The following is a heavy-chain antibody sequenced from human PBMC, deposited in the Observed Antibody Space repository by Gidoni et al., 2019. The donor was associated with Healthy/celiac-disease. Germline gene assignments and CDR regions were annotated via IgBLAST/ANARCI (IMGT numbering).Heavy chain of an antibody. CDR2: INPSGGST. CDR1: GYTFTSYY. D-gene: IGHD3-22*01. Sequence: QVQLVQSGAEVKKPGASVKVSCKASGYTFTSYYMHWVRQAPGQGLEWMGIINPSGGSTSYAQKFQGRVTMTRDTSTSTVYMELSSLRSEDTAVYYCARGLHTMIVVGYFDYWGQGTLVTVSS. V-gene: IGHV1-46*01. J-gene: IGHJ4*02. CDR3: ARGLHTMIVVGYFDY.